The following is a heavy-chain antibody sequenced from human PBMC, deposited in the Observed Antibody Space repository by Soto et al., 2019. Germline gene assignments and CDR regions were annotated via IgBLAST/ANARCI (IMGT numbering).Heavy chain of an antibody. CDR3: ARDGGYGNFRYYYGMDV. Sequence: GASVKVSCKASGYTFTGYYMHWVRQAPGQGLEWMGWINPNSGGTNYAQKFQGWVTMTRDTSISTAYMELSRLRSDDTAVYYCARDGGYGNFRYYYGMDVWGQGTTVTVS. D-gene: IGHD5-12*01. CDR2: INPNSGGT. J-gene: IGHJ6*02. V-gene: IGHV1-2*04. CDR1: GYTFTGYY.